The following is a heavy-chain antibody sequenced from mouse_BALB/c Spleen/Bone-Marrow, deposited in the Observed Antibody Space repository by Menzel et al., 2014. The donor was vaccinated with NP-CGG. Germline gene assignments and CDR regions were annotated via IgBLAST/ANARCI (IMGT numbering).Heavy chain of an antibody. J-gene: IGHJ3*01. CDR2: IDPANGNT. Sequence: EVQLQQSGAELVKPGASVKLSCTASGFNVKDTYMHWVKQRPEQGLEWIGRIDPANGNTKYDPKFQGKATITADAASNTAYLQLSSMRSEDEDVYYYARNGSSGAWFAYWGQGTLVTVSA. CDR1: GFNVKDTY. V-gene: IGHV14-3*02. D-gene: IGHD1-1*02. CDR3: ARNGSSGAWFAY.